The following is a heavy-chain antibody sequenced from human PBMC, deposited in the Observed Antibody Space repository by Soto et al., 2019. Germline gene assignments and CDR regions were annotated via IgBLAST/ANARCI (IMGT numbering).Heavy chain of an antibody. Sequence: SETLSLTCTVSGGSISSSSYYWGWIRQPPGKGLEWIGRIYYSGSTYYNPPLKSRVTISEDTSKNRFSLKLSAVTAADTAVYYCARHSGPAAGTLDYWGQGTLVTVSS. V-gene: IGHV4-39*01. D-gene: IGHD6-13*01. J-gene: IGHJ4*02. CDR3: ARHSGPAAGTLDY. CDR2: IYYSGST. CDR1: GGSISSSSYY.